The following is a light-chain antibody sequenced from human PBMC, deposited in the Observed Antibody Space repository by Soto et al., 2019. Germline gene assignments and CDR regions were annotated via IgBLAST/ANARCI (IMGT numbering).Light chain of an antibody. CDR1: SSNIGRNS. Sequence: QAVVTQPPSASGTPGQRVTISCSGSSSNIGRNSVYWYQQLPGAAPKLLIYRNNQRPSGVPDRFSGSMSGTSASLAISGLRSEDEADYYCAAWDDSLSGRAFGGGTKLTVL. V-gene: IGLV1-47*01. CDR2: RNN. CDR3: AAWDDSLSGRA. J-gene: IGLJ3*02.